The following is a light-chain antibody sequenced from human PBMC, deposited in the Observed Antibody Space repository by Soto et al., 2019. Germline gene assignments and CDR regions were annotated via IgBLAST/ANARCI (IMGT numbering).Light chain of an antibody. CDR1: QSISSY. J-gene: IGKJ5*01. Sequence: DIQMTQSPSSLSASVGDIVTITCRASQSISSYLNWYHQKPGKAPKLLIYSASSLQSGVPSRFSGSGSGTDFTLTISSLQPEDFATYYCQQSYSTHFTFAQGTRLEIK. CDR2: SAS. CDR3: QQSYSTHFT. V-gene: IGKV1-39*01.